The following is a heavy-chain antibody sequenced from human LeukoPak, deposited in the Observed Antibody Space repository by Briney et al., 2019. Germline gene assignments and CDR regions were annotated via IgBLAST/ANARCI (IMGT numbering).Heavy chain of an antibody. D-gene: IGHD6-13*01. V-gene: IGHV3-20*04. J-gene: IGHJ4*02. Sequence: GGSLRLSCAASGFTFDDYGMSWVRQAPGKGLEWGSGINWNGGSTGYADSVKGRFTISRDNSKNTLSLHMNSLRAEDTALYYCAKWFLPIAPAGTEVFWGQGTLVTVSS. CDR2: INWNGGST. CDR1: GFTFDDYG. CDR3: AKWFLPIAPAGTEVF.